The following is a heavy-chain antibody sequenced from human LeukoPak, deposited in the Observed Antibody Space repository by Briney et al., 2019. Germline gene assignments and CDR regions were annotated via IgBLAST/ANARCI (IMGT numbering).Heavy chain of an antibody. CDR2: IKSKTDGGTT. D-gene: IGHD1-26*01. J-gene: IGHJ4*02. CDR1: GFTFSNAW. V-gene: IGHV3-15*01. Sequence: GGSLRLSCAASGFTFSNAWMSWVRQAPGKGLEWVGRIKSKTDGGTTDYAAPVKGRFTISRDDSKNTLYLQMNSLKTEDTAVYYCTTGHWSYDKYYFDYWGQGTLVTVSS. CDR3: TTGHWSYDKYYFDY.